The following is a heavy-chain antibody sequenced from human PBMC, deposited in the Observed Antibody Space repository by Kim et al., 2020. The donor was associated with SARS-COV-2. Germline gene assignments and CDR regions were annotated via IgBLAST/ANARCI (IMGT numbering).Heavy chain of an antibody. CDR3: ARGRVRGVATSPRDYYYGMEV. Sequence: ASVKVSCKASGYTFTSYDINWVRQATGQGLEWMGWMNPNSGNTGYAQKFQGRVTMTRNTSISTAYMELSSLRSEDTAVYYCARGRVRGVATSPRDYYYGMEVWGQGTTVTVSS. V-gene: IGHV1-8*01. J-gene: IGHJ6*02. CDR2: MNPNSGNT. CDR1: GYTFTSYD. D-gene: IGHD5-12*01.